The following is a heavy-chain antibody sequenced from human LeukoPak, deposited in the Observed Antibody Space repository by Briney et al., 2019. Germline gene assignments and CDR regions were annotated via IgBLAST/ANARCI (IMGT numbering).Heavy chain of an antibody. Sequence: ASVKVSCKASGYTFTSYDIAWVRQAPGQGLEWMAWISACNGDTNYAQKLQGRVTMTTDTSTSTAYMELTSLSSDDTAVYYCARDVYCSGGNCYYYFDYWGQGTLVTVSS. V-gene: IGHV1-18*01. CDR3: ARDVYCSGGNCYYYFDY. CDR2: ISACNGDT. J-gene: IGHJ4*02. CDR1: GYTFTSYD. D-gene: IGHD2-15*01.